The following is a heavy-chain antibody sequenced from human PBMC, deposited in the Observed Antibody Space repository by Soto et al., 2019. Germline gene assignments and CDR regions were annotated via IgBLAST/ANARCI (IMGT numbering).Heavy chain of an antibody. J-gene: IGHJ4*02. CDR3: AKGPHPNTGWPYYFDS. V-gene: IGHV3-48*02. CDR1: GFSLANFP. D-gene: IGHD6-19*01. Sequence: PGGSLRLSCVGSGFSLANFPMNWVRQTPGKGLEWISYISPRGDNIYYTESVKGRFTISRDNARNSLYLQMNSLRDEDAALYYCAKGPHPNTGWPYYFDSWGQGXPVTVYS. CDR2: ISPRGDNI.